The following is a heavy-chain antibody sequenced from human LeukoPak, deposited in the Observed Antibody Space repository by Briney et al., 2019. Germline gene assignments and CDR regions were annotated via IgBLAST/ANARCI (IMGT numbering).Heavy chain of an antibody. CDR2: IRYDGSNK. V-gene: IGHV3-30*02. D-gene: IGHD2-15*01. CDR1: GFIFGYYE. CDR3: AKHGLPLVVISAPLDY. J-gene: IGHJ4*02. Sequence: GGSLTLSCAPSGFIFGYYEMNWLRQAPGKGLEWVAFIRYDGSNKHYADSVKGRFTISRDNSKSTLYLQMNSLRAEDTAVYSCAKHGLPLVVISAPLDYWGEGTLVTVAS.